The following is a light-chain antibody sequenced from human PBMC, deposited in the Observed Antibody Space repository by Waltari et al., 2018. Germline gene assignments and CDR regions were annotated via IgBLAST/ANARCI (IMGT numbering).Light chain of an antibody. Sequence: EIVLTQSPGTLSLSPGESATLSCRASESVRRALAWYQQRPGQAPRLRIYDASARATGIPDRFSGSGSGTDFSLTISRLEPEDFAVYYCQHYRSLPVTFGQGTKVEIK. CDR3: QHYRSLPVT. J-gene: IGKJ1*01. CDR1: ESVRRA. V-gene: IGKV3-20*01. CDR2: DAS.